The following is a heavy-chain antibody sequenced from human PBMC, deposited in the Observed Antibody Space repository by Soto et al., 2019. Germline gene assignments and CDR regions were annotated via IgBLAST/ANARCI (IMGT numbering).Heavy chain of an antibody. CDR1: GFTFSSYA. J-gene: IGHJ6*02. D-gene: IGHD2-2*01. CDR3: ARGGIVVVPAARITIYGMDV. V-gene: IGHV3-30-3*01. Sequence: LRLSCAASGFTFSSYAMHWVRQAPGKGLEWVAVISYDGSNKYYADSVKGRFTISRDNSKNTLYLQMNSLRAEDTAVYYCARGGIVVVPAARITIYGMDVWGQGTTVTVSS. CDR2: ISYDGSNK.